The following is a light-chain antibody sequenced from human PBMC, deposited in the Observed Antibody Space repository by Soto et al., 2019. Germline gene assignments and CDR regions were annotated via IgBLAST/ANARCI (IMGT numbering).Light chain of an antibody. CDR1: QSISTY. J-gene: IGKJ4*01. CDR2: AAS. V-gene: IGKV1-39*01. Sequence: DIQMTQSQSSLSASVGDRVTITCRASQSISTYLNWYQQKPGKAPKVLIYAASSLQSGVPSRFSGRGSGTDFTLTISSLQPEDVTTYYCQQSYRTPFTIGGGTKVDIK. CDR3: QQSYRTPFT.